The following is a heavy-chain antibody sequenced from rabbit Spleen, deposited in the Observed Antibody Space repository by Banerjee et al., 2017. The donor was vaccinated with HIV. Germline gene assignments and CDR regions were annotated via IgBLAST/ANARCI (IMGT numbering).Heavy chain of an antibody. CDR2: IAAGSSGYT. Sequence: QSLEESGGGLFQPGGSLALTCKASGFSLTNNAYMVWVRQAPGKGLEWIACIAAGSSGYTYYASWAKGRFIMSRTSSTKVTLQMTSLTAADTATYFCARDLAGVIGWNFNLWGPGTLVTVS. CDR3: ARDLAGVIGWNFNL. D-gene: IGHD4-1*01. V-gene: IGHV1S40*01. CDR1: GFSLTNNAY. J-gene: IGHJ4*01.